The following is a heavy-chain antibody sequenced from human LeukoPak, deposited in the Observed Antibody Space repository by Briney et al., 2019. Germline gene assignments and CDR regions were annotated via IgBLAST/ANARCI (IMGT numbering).Heavy chain of an antibody. J-gene: IGHJ3*02. CDR2: ISASGGTT. CDR3: AKCSLTCYRGSFDI. V-gene: IGHV3-23*01. CDR1: GFTFSSYS. D-gene: IGHD2-2*02. Sequence: GGSLRLSCAASGFTFSSYSMTWARQIPGKGLESVSVISASGGTTDYADSLRGRFTISRDNSKTTLYLQMNSLRVEDTAIYYCAKCSLTCYRGSFDIWGQGTTVTVSS.